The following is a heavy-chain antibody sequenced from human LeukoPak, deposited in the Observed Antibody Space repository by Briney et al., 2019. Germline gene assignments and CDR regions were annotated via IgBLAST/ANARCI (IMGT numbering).Heavy chain of an antibody. CDR1: GFTFSSYA. CDR2: ISGSGGST. Sequence: PGGSLRLSCAASGFTFSSYAMSWVRQAPGKGLEWVSAISGSGGSTYYADSVKGRFTISRDNAKNSLYLQMNSLRSEDTAVYYCARETGSYAYFFDYWGQGTLVTVSS. V-gene: IGHV3-23*01. CDR3: ARETGSYAYFFDY. D-gene: IGHD1-26*01. J-gene: IGHJ4*02.